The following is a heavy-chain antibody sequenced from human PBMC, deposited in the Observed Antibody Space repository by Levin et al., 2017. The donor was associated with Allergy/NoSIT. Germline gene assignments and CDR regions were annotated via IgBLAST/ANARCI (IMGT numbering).Heavy chain of an antibody. V-gene: IGHV3-7*04. Sequence: GASVKVSCAASGFSFSTSWMTWVRQAPGKGLEWVANINQDGSEKYYVDSVKGRFTISRDNAKNSLYLQMNSLRAEDTAVYYCARDPAYGALDYWGQGTLVTVSS. CDR3: ARDPAYGALDY. CDR1: GFSFSTSW. J-gene: IGHJ4*02. CDR2: INQDGSEK. D-gene: IGHD4-17*01.